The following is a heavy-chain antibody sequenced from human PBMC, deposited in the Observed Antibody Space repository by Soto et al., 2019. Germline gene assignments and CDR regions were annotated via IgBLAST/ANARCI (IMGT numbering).Heavy chain of an antibody. CDR3: ARVPQDPTIFGVVIMTNWFDP. J-gene: IGHJ5*02. CDR2: IYYSGST. CDR1: GGSISSGDYY. V-gene: IGHV4-30-4*01. D-gene: IGHD3-3*01. Sequence: QVQLQESGPGLVKPSQTLSLTCTVSGGSISSGDYYWSWIHQPPGKGLEWIGYIYYSGSTYYNPSLKSRVTISVDTSKNQFSLKLSSVTAADTAVYYCARVPQDPTIFGVVIMTNWFDPWGQGTLVTVSS.